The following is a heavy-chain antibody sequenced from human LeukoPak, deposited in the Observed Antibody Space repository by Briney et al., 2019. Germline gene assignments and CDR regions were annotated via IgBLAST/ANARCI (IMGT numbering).Heavy chain of an antibody. Sequence: GGSLRLSCAASGFTFSSYSMNWVRQAPGKGLEWVSSISSSSSTIYYADSVKGRFTISRDNAKNSLYLQMNSLRAEDTAVYYCARAQWLDSFDYWGQGTLVTVSS. CDR2: ISSSSSTI. D-gene: IGHD6-19*01. V-gene: IGHV3-48*01. J-gene: IGHJ4*02. CDR1: GFTFSSYS. CDR3: ARAQWLDSFDY.